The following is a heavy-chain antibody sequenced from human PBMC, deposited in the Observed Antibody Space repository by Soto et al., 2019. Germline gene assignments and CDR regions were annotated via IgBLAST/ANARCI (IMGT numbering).Heavy chain of an antibody. CDR1: GFSLSNARMG. V-gene: IGHV2-26*01. Sequence: GSGPTVVNPTETLTLTCTVSGFSLSNARMGVSWIRQPPGKALEWLAHIFSNDEKSYSTSLKSRLTISKDTSKSQVVLTMTNMDPVDTATYYCARLLLNTPPNLDYRGQGTLVTVSS. CDR2: IFSNDEK. D-gene: IGHD1-26*01. CDR3: ARLLLNTPPNLDY. J-gene: IGHJ4*02.